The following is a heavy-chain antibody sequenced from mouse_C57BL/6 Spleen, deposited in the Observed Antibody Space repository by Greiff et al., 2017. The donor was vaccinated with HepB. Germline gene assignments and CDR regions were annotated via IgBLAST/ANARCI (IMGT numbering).Heavy chain of an antibody. CDR3: ARDRDSSGYAY. J-gene: IGHJ2*01. CDR1: GYAFSSYW. D-gene: IGHD3-2*01. Sequence: VQLQQSGAELVKPGASVKISCKASGYAFSSYWMNWVKQRPGKGLEWIGQIYPGDGDTNYNGKFKGKATLTADKSSSTAYMQLSSLTSEDSAVYLCARDRDSSGYAYWGQGTTLTVSS. CDR2: IYPGDGDT. V-gene: IGHV1-80*01.